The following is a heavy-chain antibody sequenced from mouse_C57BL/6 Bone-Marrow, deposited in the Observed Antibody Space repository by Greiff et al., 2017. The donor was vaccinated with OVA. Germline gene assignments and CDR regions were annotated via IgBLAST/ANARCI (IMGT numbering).Heavy chain of an antibody. CDR1: GYTFTSYW. CDR3: ARKTAQATGFAY. J-gene: IGHJ3*01. Sequence: QVQLQQPGAELVKPGASVKMSCKASGYTFTSYWITWVKQRPGQGLEWIGDIYPGSGSTNYNEKFKSKATLTVDTSSSTAYMQLSSLTSEDSAVYYCARKTAQATGFAYWGQGTLVTVSA. V-gene: IGHV1-55*01. CDR2: IYPGSGST. D-gene: IGHD3-2*02.